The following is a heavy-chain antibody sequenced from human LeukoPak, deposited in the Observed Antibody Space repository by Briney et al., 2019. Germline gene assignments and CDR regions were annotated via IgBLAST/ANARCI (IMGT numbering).Heavy chain of an antibody. Sequence: ASVKVSCKASGYTFRDHYMHWVRQVPGQGPEWMGRINLYHCVTNYAQKFQGRVAMTHDGASNAYMDLSNLRPDDTAIYYCTIKILYSGVETPTDPEEFFQHWGQGTLITVSS. J-gene: IGHJ1*01. CDR2: INLYHCVT. CDR1: GYTFRDHY. V-gene: IGHV1-2*06. D-gene: IGHD5-24*01. CDR3: TIKILYSGVETPTDPEEFFQH.